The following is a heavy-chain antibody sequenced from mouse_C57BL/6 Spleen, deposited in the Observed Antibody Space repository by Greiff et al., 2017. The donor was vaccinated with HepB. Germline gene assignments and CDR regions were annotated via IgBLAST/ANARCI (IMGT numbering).Heavy chain of an antibody. CDR1: GYTFTSYW. CDR3: ARGQLRLPSYAMDY. J-gene: IGHJ4*01. Sequence: QVQLQQSGAELVKPGASVKLSCKASGYTFTSYWMHWVKQRPGQGLEWIGMIHPNSGSTNYNEKFKSKATLTVDKSSSTAYMQLSSLTSEDSAVYYCARGQLRLPSYAMDYWGQGTSVTVSS. CDR2: IHPNSGST. V-gene: IGHV1-64*01. D-gene: IGHD3-2*02.